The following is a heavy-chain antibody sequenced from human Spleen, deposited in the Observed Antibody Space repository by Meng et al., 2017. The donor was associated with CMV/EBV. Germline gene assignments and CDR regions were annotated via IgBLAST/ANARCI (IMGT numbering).Heavy chain of an antibody. D-gene: IGHD6-6*01. CDR1: GGSFSGYY. CDR3: ARPRYSTSSSFDD. V-gene: IGHV4-34*01. Sequence: TCDVYGGSFSGYYWSWIRQPPGKGLEWIGEINHSGSTNYNPSLKSRAAISVDTPKNQFSLKLRSLTAADTAVYYCARPRYSTSSSFDDWGRGTLVTVSS. J-gene: IGHJ4*02. CDR2: INHSGST.